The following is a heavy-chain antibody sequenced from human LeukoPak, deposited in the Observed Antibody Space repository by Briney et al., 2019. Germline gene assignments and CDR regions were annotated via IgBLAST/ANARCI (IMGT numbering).Heavy chain of an antibody. Sequence: GGSLRLSCAVSGLTFRSFWMSWVRQAPGKGLEWVANINQDGSEKYFVDSVKDRFAISRDNSKNSLHLQMNTLRAEDTALYYCARERDGRFFDYWGQGTLVTVSS. CDR3: ARERDGRFFDY. D-gene: IGHD5-24*01. J-gene: IGHJ4*02. CDR1: GLTFRSFW. CDR2: INQDGSEK. V-gene: IGHV3-7*01.